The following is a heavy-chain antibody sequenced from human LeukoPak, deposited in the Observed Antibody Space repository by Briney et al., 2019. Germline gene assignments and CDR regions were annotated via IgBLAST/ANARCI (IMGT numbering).Heavy chain of an antibody. V-gene: IGHV3-23*01. J-gene: IGHJ4*02. CDR3: AKYCSGATCSGY. Sequence: PGRSLRLSCAAAGFTFSSYSMCWVRQAAGKWPGWVSGIKESGDITYYADSVKGRFTISRDNSKNTLYLQMNSLRAEDTAKYYCAKYCSGATCSGYWGQGTLVTVSS. CDR2: IKESGDIT. CDR1: GFTFSSYS. D-gene: IGHD2-15*01.